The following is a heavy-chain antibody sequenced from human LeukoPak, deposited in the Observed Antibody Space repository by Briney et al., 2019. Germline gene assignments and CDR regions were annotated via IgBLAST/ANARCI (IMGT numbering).Heavy chain of an antibody. CDR2: ISGSGGST. V-gene: IGHV3-23*01. CDR3: AKGLAVYYDILTGLFAFDI. D-gene: IGHD3-9*01. J-gene: IGHJ3*02. CDR1: GFTFNKYA. Sequence: GGSLRLSCAASGFTFNKYAMSWVRQAPGKGLEWVTAISGSGGSTYYADSVKGRFTISRDNSKNTLYLQMNSLRAEDTAVYYCAKGLAVYYDILTGLFAFDIWGQGTMVTVSS.